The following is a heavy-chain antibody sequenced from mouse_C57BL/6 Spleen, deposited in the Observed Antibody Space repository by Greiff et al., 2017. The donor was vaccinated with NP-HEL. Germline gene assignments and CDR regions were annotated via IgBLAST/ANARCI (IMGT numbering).Heavy chain of an antibody. CDR3: ARSRDGYAMDY. CDR1: GYTFTSYW. D-gene: IGHD1-1*01. Sequence: QVQLQQSGAELVKPGASVKMSCKASGYTFTSYWITWVKQRPGQGLEWIGDIYPGSGSTNYNEKFKSKATLTVDTSSSTAYMQLSSLTSEDSAVYYCARSRDGYAMDYWGQGTSVTVSS. CDR2: IYPGSGST. V-gene: IGHV1-55*01. J-gene: IGHJ4*01.